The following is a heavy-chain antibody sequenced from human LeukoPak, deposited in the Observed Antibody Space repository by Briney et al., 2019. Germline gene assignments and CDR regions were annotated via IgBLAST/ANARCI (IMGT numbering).Heavy chain of an antibody. J-gene: IGHJ4*02. CDR2: IKYDGDEE. D-gene: IGHD6-13*01. V-gene: IGHV3-7*01. CDR1: GFTFSDYW. Sequence: GGSLRLSCAASGFTFSDYWMSWMRQAPGKGLEWVANIKYDGDEEYYVDSVKGRLTTSRDNAKNSLYLQLNSLRVEDTAVYYCKSGGAAPGSFDNWGQGTLVTVSP. CDR3: KSGGAAPGSFDN.